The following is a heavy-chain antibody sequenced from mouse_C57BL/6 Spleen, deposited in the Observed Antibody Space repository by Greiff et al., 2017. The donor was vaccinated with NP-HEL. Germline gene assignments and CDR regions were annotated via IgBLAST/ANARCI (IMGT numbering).Heavy chain of an antibody. CDR2: IDPETGGT. CDR1: GYTFTDYE. V-gene: IGHV1-15*01. J-gene: IGHJ2*01. CDR3: TKGEPLGDY. Sequence: VKLQESGAELVRPGASVTLSCKASGYTFTDYEMHWVKQTPVHGLEWIGAIDPETGGTAYNQKFKGKAILTADKSSSTAYMELRSLTSEDSAVYYCTKGEPLGDYWGQGTTLTVSS. D-gene: IGHD4-1*01.